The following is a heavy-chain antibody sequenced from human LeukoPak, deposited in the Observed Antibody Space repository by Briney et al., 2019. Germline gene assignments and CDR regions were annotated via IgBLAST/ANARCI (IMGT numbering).Heavy chain of an antibody. Sequence: PGGSLRLSCAASGFTFSSYGMHWVRQAPGKGLEWVAVISYDGSNKYYADSVKGRFTISRDNSKNTLYLQMNSLRAEDTAVYYCAKDRSPTFDYWGQGTLVTVSS. CDR3: AKDRSPTFDY. CDR2: ISYDGSNK. J-gene: IGHJ4*02. CDR1: GFTFSSYG. V-gene: IGHV3-30*18.